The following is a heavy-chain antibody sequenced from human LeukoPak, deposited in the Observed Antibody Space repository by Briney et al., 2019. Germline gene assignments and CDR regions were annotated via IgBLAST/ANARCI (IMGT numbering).Heavy chain of an antibody. CDR2: ISGSGGST. D-gene: IGHD3-9*01. CDR1: GFTFSSYA. V-gene: IGHV3-23*01. CDR3: AKWGDYDILTGYYDSDY. J-gene: IGHJ4*02. Sequence: GGSLRLSCAASGFTFSSYAMSWVRQAPGKGLEWVSAISGSGGSTYYADSVKGRFTISRDNSRNTLYLQMNSLRAEDTAVYYCAKWGDYDILTGYYDSDYWGQGTQVTVSS.